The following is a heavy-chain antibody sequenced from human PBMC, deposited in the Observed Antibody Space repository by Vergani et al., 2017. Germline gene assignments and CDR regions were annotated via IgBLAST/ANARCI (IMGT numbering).Heavy chain of an antibody. Sequence: VQLVESGGGVVQPGRSLRLSCAASGFTFSSNYMNWVRQAPGKGLEWVSVIYSGASTYYTDSVKGRFTISRDNSKNTLYLQMNSLKAEDTAVYYCARLRSSWYSDASDYWGQGTLVTVSS. D-gene: IGHD6-13*01. CDR1: GFTFSSNY. CDR3: ARLRSSWYSDASDY. V-gene: IGHV3-66*02. J-gene: IGHJ4*02. CDR2: IYSGAST.